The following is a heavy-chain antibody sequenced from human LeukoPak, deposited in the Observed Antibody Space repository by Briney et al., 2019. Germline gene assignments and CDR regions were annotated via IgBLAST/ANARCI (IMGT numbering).Heavy chain of an antibody. Sequence: GGSLRLSCAASGFTFSSYGMHWVRQAPGKGLEWVAVIWYDGSSKYYADSVKGRFTISRDNSKNTLYLQMNSLRAEDTAVYYCAKDGGGDYESYFDYWGQGTLVTVSS. V-gene: IGHV3-33*06. J-gene: IGHJ4*02. D-gene: IGHD4-17*01. CDR3: AKDGGGDYESYFDY. CDR1: GFTFSSYG. CDR2: IWYDGSSK.